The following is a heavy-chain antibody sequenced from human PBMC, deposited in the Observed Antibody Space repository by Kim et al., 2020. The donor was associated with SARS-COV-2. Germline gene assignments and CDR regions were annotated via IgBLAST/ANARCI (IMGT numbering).Heavy chain of an antibody. D-gene: IGHD3-9*01. CDR1: GFTFSSYE. CDR2: ISSSGSTI. J-gene: IGHJ6*02. Sequence: GGSLRLSCAASGFTFSSYEMNWVRQAPGKGLEWVSYISSSGSTIYYAYSVKDRFTISRDNAKNSLYLQMNSLRAEDTAVYYCARDPDYDILTGTGYYGMDVWGQGTTVTVSS. V-gene: IGHV3-48*03. CDR3: ARDPDYDILTGTGYYGMDV.